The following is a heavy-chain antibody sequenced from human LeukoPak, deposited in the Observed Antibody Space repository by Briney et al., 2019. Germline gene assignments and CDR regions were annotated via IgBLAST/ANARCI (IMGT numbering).Heavy chain of an antibody. V-gene: IGHV4-39*01. CDR1: GVSISNNYFY. J-gene: IGHJ4*02. CDR3: ATLGLLRGAGFNLATHFDY. Sequence: SETLSLTCTVSGVSISNNYFYWAWIRQPPGKGLELIGYVRHTGSTFHNSSLKSRVTISADTSQNQFSLSLTSVTAADTAVYYCATLGLLRGAGFNLATHFDYWGQGTLVALSS. CDR2: VRHTGST. D-gene: IGHD1-26*01.